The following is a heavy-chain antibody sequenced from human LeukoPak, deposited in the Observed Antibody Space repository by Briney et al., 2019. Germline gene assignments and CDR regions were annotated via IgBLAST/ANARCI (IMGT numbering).Heavy chain of an antibody. V-gene: IGHV3-9*03. Sequence: GGSLRLSCAASGFTFDDYAMHWVRQAPGKGLEWVSGISWNSGSIGYADSVKGRFTISRDNAENSLYLQMNSLRAEDMALYYCAKDMGKSIAARPNAFDIWGQGTMVTVSS. J-gene: IGHJ3*02. D-gene: IGHD6-6*01. CDR1: GFTFDDYA. CDR3: AKDMGKSIAARPNAFDI. CDR2: ISWNSGSI.